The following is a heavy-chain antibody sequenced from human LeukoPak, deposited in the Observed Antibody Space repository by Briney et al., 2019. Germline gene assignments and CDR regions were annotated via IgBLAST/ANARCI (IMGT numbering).Heavy chain of an antibody. J-gene: IGHJ4*02. CDR2: IYSGGNT. Sequence: GGSLRLSCAAFGFTVSVNYMSWVRQAPGKGLECVSVIYSGGNTYYADSVKGRFTISRDNSKDTLYLQMNSLRAEDTAVYYCARKTDSGGQGDYWGPGTLVTVSS. D-gene: IGHD3-22*01. CDR1: GFTVSVNY. CDR3: ARKTDSGGQGDY. V-gene: IGHV3-66*01.